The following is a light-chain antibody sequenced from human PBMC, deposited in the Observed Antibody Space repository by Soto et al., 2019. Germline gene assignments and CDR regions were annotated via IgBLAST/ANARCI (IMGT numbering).Light chain of an antibody. J-gene: IGKJ3*01. CDR2: GAS. CDR1: QSLSRN. CDR3: QHYNDWPPAFT. Sequence: EILMTQSPATLSVSPGERATLSCRASQSLSRNLAWYQQKPGQAPRLLIYGASTRASGIPARFSGVGSGTEFPLSIPILRSEDVAFDYCQHYNDWPPAFTFGPGTKVDL. V-gene: IGKV3-15*01.